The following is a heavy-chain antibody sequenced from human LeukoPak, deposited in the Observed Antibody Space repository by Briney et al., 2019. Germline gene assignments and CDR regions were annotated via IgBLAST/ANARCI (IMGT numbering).Heavy chain of an antibody. D-gene: IGHD6-13*01. CDR2: IALSDSYT. Sequence: GQSLSISCKGSGYSFTSHSISWVRQMPGKGLEWVGRIALSDSYTNYSPSFQGHVTISADKSINTAYLQWSSLKASGTAMYYCARHLRAYSSSWYFDYWGQGTLVTVSS. J-gene: IGHJ4*02. CDR3: ARHLRAYSSSWYFDY. V-gene: IGHV5-10-1*01. CDR1: GYSFTSHS.